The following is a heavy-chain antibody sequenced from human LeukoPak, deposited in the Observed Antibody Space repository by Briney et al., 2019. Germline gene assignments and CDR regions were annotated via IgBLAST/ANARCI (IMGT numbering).Heavy chain of an antibody. D-gene: IGHD3-9*01. Sequence: ASVNVSCKASGYTFTSYGISWVRQAPGQGLEWMGWISAYNGNTNYAQKLQGRVTMTTDTSTSTAYMELRSLRSDDTAVYYCARDPTANYDILTGYYRNYYYGMDVWGQGTTVTVSS. CDR3: ARDPTANYDILTGYYRNYYYGMDV. CDR1: GYTFTSYG. J-gene: IGHJ6*02. V-gene: IGHV1-18*01. CDR2: ISAYNGNT.